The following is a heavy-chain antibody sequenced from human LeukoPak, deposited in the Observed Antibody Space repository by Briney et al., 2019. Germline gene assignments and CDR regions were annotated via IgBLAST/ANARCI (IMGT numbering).Heavy chain of an antibody. Sequence: GGSLRLSGVGSGFTFSSDWMSWVRQAPGRGPEWVANIKQDGSGVDYVESVKGRFTISRDNAKSSLYLQMNSLRAEDTAIYYCERDFIWGQGTPVTVSS. CDR3: ERDFI. J-gene: IGHJ4*02. CDR1: GFTFSSDW. V-gene: IGHV3-7*05. CDR2: IKQDGSGV. D-gene: IGHD3-10*01.